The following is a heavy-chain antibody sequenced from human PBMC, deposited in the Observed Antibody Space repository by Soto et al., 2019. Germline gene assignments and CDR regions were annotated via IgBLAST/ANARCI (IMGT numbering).Heavy chain of an antibody. CDR1: EFTFSSYT. V-gene: IGHV3-48*01. Sequence: LRLSCAASEFTFSSYTMNWVRQAPGKGLEWVSYISSRSSTIYYADSVKGRFTISRDNAKNSLYLQMNSLRAEDTAVYYCARGISDYYYYMDVWGKGTTVTVSS. J-gene: IGHJ6*03. CDR3: ARGISDYYYYMDV. CDR2: ISSRSSTI.